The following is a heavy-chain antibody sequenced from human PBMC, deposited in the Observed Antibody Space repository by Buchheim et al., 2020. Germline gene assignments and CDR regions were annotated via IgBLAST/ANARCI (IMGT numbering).Heavy chain of an antibody. V-gene: IGHV1-8*02. CDR3: VRVYGSVDY. J-gene: IGHJ4*02. Sequence: QVQLVQSGAEVKKPGASVKVSCKASGYTFSNYDINWVRQATGQGLEWMGWMNPNSGNTGSEQKFQGRITMTRDTSITTSYMELRSLRSEDTAVYYCVRVYGSVDYWGPGTL. CDR2: MNPNSGNT. D-gene: IGHD3-10*01. CDR1: GYTFSNYD.